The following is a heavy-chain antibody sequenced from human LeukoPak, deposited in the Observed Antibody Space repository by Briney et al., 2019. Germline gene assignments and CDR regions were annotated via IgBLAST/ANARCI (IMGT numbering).Heavy chain of an antibody. CDR1: GLIFSDYN. CDR3: ARIGAY. D-gene: IGHD4/OR15-4a*01. V-gene: IGHV3-48*01. CDR2: ISSSSSAI. Sequence: GGSLRLSCVASGLIFSDYNMNWVRQAPGKGPEWVSYISSSSSAIYYADSVKGRFTISRDNAKNSLYLQMSSLRAEDTAVYYCARIGAYWGRGTLVTVSS. J-gene: IGHJ4*02.